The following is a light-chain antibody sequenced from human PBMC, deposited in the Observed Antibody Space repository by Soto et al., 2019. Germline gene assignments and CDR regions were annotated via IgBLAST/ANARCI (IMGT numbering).Light chain of an antibody. V-gene: IGKV3-20*01. CDR1: QSVSNNY. J-gene: IGKJ5*01. CDR2: GTS. Sequence: EIVLTQSPGTLSLSPGERATLSCRASQSVSNNYLAWYQQKPGQAPRLLIYGTSNRATGIPDRFSGSGSGTEFTLTISSLQSEDFAEYHCQQYGTSEIIFGQGTRLEIK. CDR3: QQYGTSEII.